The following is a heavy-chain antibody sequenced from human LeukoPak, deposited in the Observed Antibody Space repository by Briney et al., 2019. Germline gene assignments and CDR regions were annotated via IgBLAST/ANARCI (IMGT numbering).Heavy chain of an antibody. CDR3: ARVLRCSSTSCYYYFDY. V-gene: IGHV1-24*01. CDR2: FDPEDGET. CDR1: GYTLTELS. D-gene: IGHD2-2*01. J-gene: IGHJ4*02. Sequence: ASVKVSCKVSGYTLTELSMHWVRQAPGKGLEWMGGFDPEDGETIYAQKFQGRVTMTEDTSTDTAYMELSSLRSEDTAVYYCARVLRCSSTSCYYYFDYWGQGTLVTVSS.